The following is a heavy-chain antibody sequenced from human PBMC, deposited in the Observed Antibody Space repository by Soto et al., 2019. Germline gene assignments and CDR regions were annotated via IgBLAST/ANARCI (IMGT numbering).Heavy chain of an antibody. J-gene: IGHJ6*03. CDR3: ARGYCTNGVCQSGYYYYMDV. CDR1: GGTFSSYT. V-gene: IGHV1-69*02. CDR2: IIPILGIA. Sequence: GASVKVSCKASGGTFSSYTISWVRQAPGQGLEWMGRIIPILGIANYAQKFRGRVTITADKSTSTAYMEVSSLRSEDTAVYYCARGYCTNGVCQSGYYYYMDVWGKGTTVTVSS. D-gene: IGHD2-8*01.